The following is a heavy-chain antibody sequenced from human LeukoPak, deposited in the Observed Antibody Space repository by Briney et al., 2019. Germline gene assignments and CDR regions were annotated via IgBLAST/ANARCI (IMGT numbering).Heavy chain of an antibody. V-gene: IGHV5-51*01. CDR1: GYSFTTYW. D-gene: IGHD1-1*01. CDR3: ARRAASTGTMFDY. CDR2: IYPGDSDT. Sequence: GESLKISCKGPGYSFTTYWIAWVRQMPGKGLEWMGIIYPGDSDTTYSPSFQGQVTISADKSISTAYLQWSSLKASDTAMYYCARRAASTGTMFDYWGQGILVTVSS. J-gene: IGHJ4*02.